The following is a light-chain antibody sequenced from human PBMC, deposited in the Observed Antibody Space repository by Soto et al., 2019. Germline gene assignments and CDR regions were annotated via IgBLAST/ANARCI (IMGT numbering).Light chain of an antibody. Sequence: DIQMTQSPSSLSASVGDRVTITCRASQGINDYLAWFQQTPGKAPKSLIYGASNLQDGVTSKFSGSGSVTNFTLTISGLQPEDFATYDCHPYIRYPYTFGQGTKVE. J-gene: IGKJ2*01. V-gene: IGKV1-16*02. CDR3: HPYIRYPYT. CDR2: GAS. CDR1: QGINDY.